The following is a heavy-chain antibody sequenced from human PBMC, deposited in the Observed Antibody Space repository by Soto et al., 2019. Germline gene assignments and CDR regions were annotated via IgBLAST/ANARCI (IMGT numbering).Heavy chain of an antibody. Sequence: GASVQVSCKASGYTFTSYYMHWVRQAPGQGLQWMGINNPSGGSTSYAHKFQGRVTMTRDTSTSTVYMELSSLRSEDTAVYYCAIAGLISGGGYYYMDVWGKGTTVTVSS. CDR1: GYTFTSYY. CDR3: AIAGLISGGGYYYMDV. CDR2: NNPSGGST. D-gene: IGHD3-10*01. J-gene: IGHJ6*03. V-gene: IGHV1-46*03.